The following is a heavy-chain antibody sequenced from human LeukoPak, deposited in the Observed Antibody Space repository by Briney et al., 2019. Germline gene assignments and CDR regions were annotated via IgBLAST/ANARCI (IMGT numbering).Heavy chain of an antibody. CDR2: IKHDGSEH. CDR1: GFTFSNYW. Sequence: GGSLRLSCAASGFTFSNYWMTWVRQAPGKGLERVAQIKHDGSEHYYVDSVKGRFTISRDNAKNSLYLQMNSLRAEDTAVYYCASSLAVAAWFDPWGQGTLVTASS. CDR3: ASSLAVAAWFDP. V-gene: IGHV3-7*01. D-gene: IGHD6-19*01. J-gene: IGHJ5*02.